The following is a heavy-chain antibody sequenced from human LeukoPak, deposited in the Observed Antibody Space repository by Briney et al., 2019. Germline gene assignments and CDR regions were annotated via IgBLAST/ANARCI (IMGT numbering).Heavy chain of an antibody. CDR3: ARGRGGLWFGEFGD. J-gene: IGHJ4*02. V-gene: IGHV3-48*03. D-gene: IGHD3-10*01. CDR1: GFTISSYE. CDR2: VSYISSSVITI. Sequence: GGSLRLSCAASGFTISSYEMNWVRQAPGKGLEWVSYVSYISSSVITIYYADSVKGRFTISRDNAKNTLYLQMNSLTAEDTAVYYCARGRGGLWFGEFGDWGQGILVTASS.